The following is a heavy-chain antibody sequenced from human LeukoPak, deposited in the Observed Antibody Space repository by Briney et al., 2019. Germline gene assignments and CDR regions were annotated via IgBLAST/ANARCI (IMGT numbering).Heavy chain of an antibody. CDR3: ARKSGSSGYPLDN. V-gene: IGHV3-48*01. CDR2: ITSSSSAM. CDR1: GFSFSSYS. J-gene: IGHJ4*02. Sequence: PGGSLRLSCAASGFSFSSYSMNWVRQAPGKGLEGVSYITSSSSAMHYADAVKGRFAISRDNAKNSLYLQMNSLRAEDTALYYCARKSGSSGYPLDNWGQGTLVTVSS. D-gene: IGHD3-22*01.